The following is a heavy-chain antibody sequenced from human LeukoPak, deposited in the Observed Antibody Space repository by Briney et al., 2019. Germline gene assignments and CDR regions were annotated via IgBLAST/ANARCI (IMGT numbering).Heavy chain of an antibody. D-gene: IGHD3-22*01. Sequence: SETLSLTCTFSGGSVSSYYWSWIRQPAGKGLEWIGRIYTSGSTNYNPSLKSRVTMSVDTSKNQFSLKLSSVTAADTAVYYCARDQSPTLDYYDSSGPGMFDPWGQGTLVTVSS. CDR1: GGSVSSYY. CDR2: IYTSGST. CDR3: ARDQSPTLDYYDSSGPGMFDP. J-gene: IGHJ5*02. V-gene: IGHV4-4*07.